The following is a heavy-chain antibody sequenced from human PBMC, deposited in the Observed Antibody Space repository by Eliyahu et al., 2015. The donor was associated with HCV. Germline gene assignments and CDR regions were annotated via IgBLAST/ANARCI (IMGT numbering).Heavy chain of an antibody. CDR1: GFTFSSYS. V-gene: IGHV3-21*01. CDR2: ISSSSSYI. Sequence: EVQLVESGGGLVKPGGSLRLSCAASGFTFSSYSMNWVRQAPGKGLEWVSSISSSSSYIYYADSVKGRFTISRDNAKNSLYLQMNSLRAEDTAVYYCARSLQQPELYYYYYGMDVWGQGTTVTVSS. CDR3: ARSLQQPELYYYYYGMDV. J-gene: IGHJ6*02. D-gene: IGHD6-13*01.